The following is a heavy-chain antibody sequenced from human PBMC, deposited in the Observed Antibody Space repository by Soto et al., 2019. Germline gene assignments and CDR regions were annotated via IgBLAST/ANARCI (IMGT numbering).Heavy chain of an antibody. Sequence: QVQLVQSGAEVEKPGASVKVSCKASGYTFTSYGISWVRQAPGQGLEWMGWISAYNGNTNYAQKLQGRVTMTTDTSSSTAYMELRSLRSDDTAVYYCARIAVAGTFGYYGMDVRGQGTTVTVSS. D-gene: IGHD6-19*01. CDR3: ARIAVAGTFGYYGMDV. CDR1: GYTFTSYG. CDR2: ISAYNGNT. V-gene: IGHV1-18*01. J-gene: IGHJ6*02.